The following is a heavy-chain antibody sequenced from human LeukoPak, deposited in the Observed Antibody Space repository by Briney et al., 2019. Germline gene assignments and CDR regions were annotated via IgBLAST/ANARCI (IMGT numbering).Heavy chain of an antibody. CDR3: ARDPRITIFGVVNLYMDV. CDR2: ISAYNGNT. D-gene: IGHD3-3*01. Sequence: ASVKVSCKASGYTFTSYGISWVRQAPGQGLERMGWISAYNGNTKYAQKLQGRVTMTTDTSTSTAYMELRSLRSDDTAVYYCARDPRITIFGVVNLYMDVWGKGTTVTVSS. J-gene: IGHJ6*03. CDR1: GYTFTSYG. V-gene: IGHV1-18*01.